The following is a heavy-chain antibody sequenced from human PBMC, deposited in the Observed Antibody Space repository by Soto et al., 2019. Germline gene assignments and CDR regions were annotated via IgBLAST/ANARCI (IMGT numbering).Heavy chain of an antibody. CDR3: AHRGGSGSHDDNWFDP. CDR1: GFSLSTSGVG. J-gene: IGHJ5*02. D-gene: IGHD5-12*01. V-gene: IGHV2-5*02. Sequence: SGPTLVNPTQTLTLTCTFSGFSLSTSGVGVGWIRQPPGKALEWLALIYWDDDKRYSPSLKSRLTITKDTSKNQVVLTMTNKDHVDTATYSWAHRGGSGSHDDNWFDPWGQGALVAVSS. CDR2: IYWDDDK.